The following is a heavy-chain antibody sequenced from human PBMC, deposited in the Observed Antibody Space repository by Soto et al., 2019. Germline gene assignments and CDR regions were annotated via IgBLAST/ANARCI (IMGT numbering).Heavy chain of an antibody. CDR1: GAALNSGNYY. V-gene: IGHV4-31*03. CDR2: IYVTGAV. D-gene: IGHD2-21*01. CDR3: ARLRIATNNYKWFDP. Sequence: SDTLSLTCSVSGAALNSGNYYWSWIRQVPGKGLEWIGHIYVTGAVDYNPSLRDRITISQDTSERQFSLNLRLVTAADTAVYYCARLRIATNNYKWFDPWGQGTLVTLSP. J-gene: IGHJ5*02.